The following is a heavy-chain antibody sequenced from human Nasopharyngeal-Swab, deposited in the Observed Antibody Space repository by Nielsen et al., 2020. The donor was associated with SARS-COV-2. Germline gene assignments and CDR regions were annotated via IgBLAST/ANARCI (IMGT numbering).Heavy chain of an antibody. V-gene: IGHV3-7*03. CDR3: ARGEWRWRY. Sequence: GESLKISCAASGFTFSDYYMSWFRQAPGKGLEWVANIKEDGSEKSYVDSVKGRFTISRDNAKSSLSLQINSLRGEDTAVYYCARGEWRWRYWGRGTLVTVSS. D-gene: IGHD3-3*01. CDR2: IKEDGSEK. CDR1: GFTFSDYY. J-gene: IGHJ4*02.